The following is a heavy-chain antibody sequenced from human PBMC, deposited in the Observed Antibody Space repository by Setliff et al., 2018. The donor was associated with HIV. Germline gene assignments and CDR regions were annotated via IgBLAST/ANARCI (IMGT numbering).Heavy chain of an antibody. CDR2: INPNSGGT. D-gene: IGHD2-8*01. J-gene: IGHJ3*02. V-gene: IGHV1-2*06. Sequence: ASVKVSCKASGYTFTGYFIHWVRQAPGQGLEWMGRINPNSGGTNYAQKFQGRVTMTRDTSISTAHMELRRLRSDDTAVYYCATKVYCTNGVCLDAFDTWGQGTMVTVSS. CDR1: GYTFTGYF. CDR3: ATKVYCTNGVCLDAFDT.